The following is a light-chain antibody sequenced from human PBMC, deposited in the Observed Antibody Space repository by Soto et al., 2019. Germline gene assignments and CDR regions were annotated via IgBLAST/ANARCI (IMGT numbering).Light chain of an antibody. V-gene: IGKV1-5*01. CDR3: QQYNSYPRT. J-gene: IGKJ2*01. CDR2: DVS. CDR1: QSISTR. Sequence: DIQMTQSPSTLSASVGDRVTITCRASQSISTRLAWYQQKPGKAPNLLIYDVSSLESGVPSRFSGGGSGTEFTLTISSLQPDDFATYYCQQYNSYPRTFGQETKVDIK.